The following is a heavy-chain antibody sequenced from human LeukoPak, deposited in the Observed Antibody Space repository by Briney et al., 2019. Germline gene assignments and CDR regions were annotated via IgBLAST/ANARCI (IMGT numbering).Heavy chain of an antibody. CDR2: ISSSSSYI. CDR3: AKASPPRVGAAYTCFDP. CDR1: GFTFSSYS. V-gene: IGHV3-21*04. D-gene: IGHD1-26*01. J-gene: IGHJ5*02. Sequence: GGSLRLSCAASGFTFSSYSMNWVRQAPGKGLEWVSSISSSSSYIYYADSVKGRFTISRDNAKNSLYLQMNSLRAEDTAVYYCAKASPPRVGAAYTCFDPWGQGTLVTVPS.